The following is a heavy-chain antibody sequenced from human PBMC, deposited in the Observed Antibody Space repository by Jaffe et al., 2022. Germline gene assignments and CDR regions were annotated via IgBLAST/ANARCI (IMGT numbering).Heavy chain of an antibody. CDR3: VRENRTDDDTSFYSYFYYMDV. D-gene: IGHD2-21*01. Sequence: QGELVQSGAEVRKPGSSVKVSCKASRGIFISFAVSWVRQAPGQGLEWMGGIIPLFGTPQYAQKFQGRLTITTDESSTTSYMELSSLTSEDTAMYYCVRENRTDDDTSFYSYFYYMDVWGKGTTVTVSS. CDR1: RGIFISFA. CDR2: IIPLFGTP. V-gene: IGHV1-69*05. J-gene: IGHJ6*03.